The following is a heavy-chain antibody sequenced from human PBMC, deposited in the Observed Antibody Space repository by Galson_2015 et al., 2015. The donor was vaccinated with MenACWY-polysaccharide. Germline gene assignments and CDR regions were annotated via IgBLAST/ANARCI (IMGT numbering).Heavy chain of an antibody. V-gene: IGHV3-23*01. J-gene: IGHJ6*02. CDR1: GFTFNKFY. Sequence: SLRLSCAASGFTFNKFYMAWVRQAPGKGPEWVSALSGPGDATFYADSVRGRFTLSRDNSQNTLYLPMSSLRVDDTAVYFCAKDLHWYGMDVWGHGTTVTVS. D-gene: IGHD3/OR15-3a*01. CDR3: AKDLHWYGMDV. CDR2: LSGPGDAT.